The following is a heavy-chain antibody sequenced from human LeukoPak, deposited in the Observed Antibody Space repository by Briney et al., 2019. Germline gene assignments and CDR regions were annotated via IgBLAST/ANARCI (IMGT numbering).Heavy chain of an antibody. J-gene: IGHJ4*02. CDR3: ARDIVVVVAAHFDY. CDR2: ISGSGTST. CDR1: GFTFSSCA. Sequence: GGSLRLSCVASGFTFSSCAMSWVRQAPGKGLERVSAISGSGTSTHYADSVKGRFTISRDNSKNTLYLQMNSLRAEDTAVYYCARDIVVVVAAHFDYWGRGTLVSVSS. D-gene: IGHD2-15*01. V-gene: IGHV3-23*01.